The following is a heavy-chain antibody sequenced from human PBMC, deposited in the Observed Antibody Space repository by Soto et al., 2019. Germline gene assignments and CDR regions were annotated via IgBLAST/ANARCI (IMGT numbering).Heavy chain of an antibody. CDR1: GGSISSSSYY. D-gene: IGHD4-17*01. Sequence: SETLSLTCTVSGGSISSSSYYWGWIRQPPGKGLEWIGSIYYSGSTYYNPSLKSRVTISVDTSKNQFSLKLSSVTAADTAVYYCARRATVTTADGWYDPWGQGTLVTVSS. V-gene: IGHV4-39*01. J-gene: IGHJ5*02. CDR3: ARRATVTTADGWYDP. CDR2: IYYSGST.